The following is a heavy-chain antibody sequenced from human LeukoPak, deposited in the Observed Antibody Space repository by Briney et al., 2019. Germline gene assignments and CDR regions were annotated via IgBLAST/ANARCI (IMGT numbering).Heavy chain of an antibody. V-gene: IGHV3-11*06. Sequence: GGSLRLSCAASGFTFSDYYMSWIRQAPGKGLEWVSYISSSSSYTNYADSVKGRFTISRDNAKNSLYLQMNSLRAEDTAVYYCARGPTSSGEVDYWGQGTLVTVSS. CDR2: ISSSSSYT. J-gene: IGHJ4*02. CDR3: ARGPTSSGEVDY. CDR1: GFTFSDYY. D-gene: IGHD2-15*01.